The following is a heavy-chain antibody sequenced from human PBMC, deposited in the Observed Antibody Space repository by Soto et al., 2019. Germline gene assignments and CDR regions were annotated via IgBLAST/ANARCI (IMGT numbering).Heavy chain of an antibody. J-gene: IGHJ6*02. V-gene: IGHV4-59*01. CDR3: ARSPIGPYSGFTAYYYGMDV. D-gene: IGHD5-12*01. CDR1: GGSISSYC. Sequence: PSETLSLTCTVSGGSISSYCWSWIRQPPGKGLEWIGYIYYSGSTNYNPSLKSRVTISVDTSKNQFSLKLSSVTAADTAVYYCARSPIGPYSGFTAYYYGMDVWGQGTTVTVSS. CDR2: IYYSGST.